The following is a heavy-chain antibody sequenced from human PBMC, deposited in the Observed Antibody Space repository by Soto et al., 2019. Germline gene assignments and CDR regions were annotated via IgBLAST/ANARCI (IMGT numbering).Heavy chain of an antibody. Sequence: EVQLVESGGGLVKPGESLRLSCAASGFSFSNAWMHWVRQAPGKGLEWVGRIKSKSDGGTTDNAAPVKGRFTISRDDSKNTLYLQMNSLQTEDTAVYYCTHAPGRRGYYGLDVWGKGTTVIVSS. CDR1: GFSFSNAW. J-gene: IGHJ6*04. V-gene: IGHV3-15*07. CDR2: IKSKSDGGTT. CDR3: THAPGRRGYYGLDV. D-gene: IGHD3-10*01.